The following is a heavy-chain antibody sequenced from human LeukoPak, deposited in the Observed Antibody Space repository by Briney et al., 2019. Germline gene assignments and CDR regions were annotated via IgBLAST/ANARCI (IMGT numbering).Heavy chain of an antibody. CDR1: GYTFTNCR. CDR3: ARDLIAARPNWYDP. D-gene: IGHD6-6*01. Sequence: ASVKVSFKAAGYTFTNCRIWWVREAPGQGLEWMGWISAYNGNTNYAQKLQGRVTMTTDTTTSTAYMALRSLRSDDTAVYYCARDLIAARPNWYDPWGQGTLVTVSS. V-gene: IGHV1-18*01. CDR2: ISAYNGNT. J-gene: IGHJ5*02.